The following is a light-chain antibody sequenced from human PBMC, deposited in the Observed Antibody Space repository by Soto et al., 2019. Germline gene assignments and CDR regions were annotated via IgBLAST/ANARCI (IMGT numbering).Light chain of an antibody. J-gene: IGLJ2*01. Sequence: QSVLTQPASVSGSPGQSITISCTGTSSDVGGYDYVSWYQQHPGKAPKLLIYDVTNRPSGVSYRFSGSKSGSTASLTISGLQAEDEADYDCSSYTSSTSRHVVFGGGTQLTVL. V-gene: IGLV2-14*01. CDR2: DVT. CDR3: SSYTSSTSRHVV. CDR1: SSDVGGYDY.